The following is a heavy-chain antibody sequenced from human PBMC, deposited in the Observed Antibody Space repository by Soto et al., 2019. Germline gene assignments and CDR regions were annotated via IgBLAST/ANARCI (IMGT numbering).Heavy chain of an antibody. CDR1: GFTFSPYA. V-gene: IGHV3-64*01. Sequence: GGYLRLSCAASGFTFSPYAMHWVRQAPGKGLEYVSTISSNGSSTYYANSVKGRFTMSRDNSKKTVYLQMGSLTAEDMAVYYCVSSLYYYGSGSLHYYGMDVWGQGTTVTVSS. J-gene: IGHJ6*02. D-gene: IGHD3-10*01. CDR2: ISSNGSST. CDR3: VSSLYYYGSGSLHYYGMDV.